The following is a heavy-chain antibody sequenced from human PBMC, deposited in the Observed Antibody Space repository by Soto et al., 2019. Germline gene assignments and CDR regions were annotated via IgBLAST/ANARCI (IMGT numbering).Heavy chain of an antibody. CDR3: ARDQQLWLGYYYYYYMDV. CDR2: IIPILGIA. Sequence: QVQLVQSGAEVKKPGSSVKVSCKASGGTFSSYTISWVRQAPGQGLAWMGRIIPILGIANYAQKFQGRVTITADKSTSTAYMELSSLRSEDTAAYYCARDQQLWLGYYYYYYMDVWGKGTTVTVSS. V-gene: IGHV1-69*08. D-gene: IGHD5-18*01. J-gene: IGHJ6*03. CDR1: GGTFSSYT.